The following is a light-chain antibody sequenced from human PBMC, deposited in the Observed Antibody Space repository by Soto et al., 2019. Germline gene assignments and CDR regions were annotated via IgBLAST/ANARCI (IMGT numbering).Light chain of an antibody. CDR1: QSVDSIY. V-gene: IGKV3-20*01. J-gene: IGKJ5*01. CDR3: QQYGTPRSVT. CDR2: GAS. Sequence: EIVLTQSPGTLSLSPWEEATLSCRASQSVDSIYLDWYQQKPVQTPRLIIYGASGRADGIPHRFSGSGVGTDFTLTISKGEPEDFAVYHFQQYGTPRSVTLGQGTRLEIK.